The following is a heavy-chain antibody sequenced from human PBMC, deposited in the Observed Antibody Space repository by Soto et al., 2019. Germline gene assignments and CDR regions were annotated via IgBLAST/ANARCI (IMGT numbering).Heavy chain of an antibody. CDR2: ITAGGHDT. D-gene: IGHD2-2*01. CDR1: GFTFGSYA. J-gene: IGHJ5*02. Sequence: VQVLQSGGGLVQPGESLRLTCEASGFTFGSYAMSWVRQAPGKGLEWVSGITAGGHDTYYVDPVKGRFTVSRDNSRNMVYLQMNSLRAEDTAVYYCARSAGSCSSTSCYPHLFDPWGRGALVTVSS. CDR3: ARSAGSCSSTSCYPHLFDP. V-gene: IGHV3-23*01.